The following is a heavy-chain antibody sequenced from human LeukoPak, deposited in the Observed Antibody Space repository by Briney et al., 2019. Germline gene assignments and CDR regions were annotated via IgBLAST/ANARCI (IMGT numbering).Heavy chain of an antibody. Sequence: GGSLRLSCAASGFTFSSSAMSWVRQVPGKGLEWVSGISASGGSTNYADSVRGRFTISRDNAKNSLYLQMNSLRAEDTAIYYCARDKIEGPSNFDNWGQGTLVIVSS. V-gene: IGHV3-23*01. J-gene: IGHJ4*02. CDR2: ISASGGST. D-gene: IGHD2/OR15-2a*01. CDR3: ARDKIEGPSNFDN. CDR1: GFTFSSSA.